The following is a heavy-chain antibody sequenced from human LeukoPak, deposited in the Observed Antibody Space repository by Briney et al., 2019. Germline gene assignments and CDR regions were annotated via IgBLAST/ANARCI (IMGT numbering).Heavy chain of an antibody. CDR1: GFTFSTFW. V-gene: IGHV3-7*01. J-gene: IGHJ6*02. CDR3: ASSNSGTYCGGDCYLPYYGMDV. D-gene: IGHD2-21*02. Sequence: GGSLRLSCEASGFTFSTFWMTWVRQVPGKGLEWVANIKQDGSERNYVDSVKGRFTISRDNAKNSLYLQMNSLRAEDTAVYYCASSNSGTYCGGDCYLPYYGMDVWGQGTTVTVSS. CDR2: IKQDGSER.